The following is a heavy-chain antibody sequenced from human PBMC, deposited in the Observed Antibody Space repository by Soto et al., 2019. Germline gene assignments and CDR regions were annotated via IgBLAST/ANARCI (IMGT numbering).Heavy chain of an antibody. CDR2: INAGNGNT. CDR1: GYTFTSYA. CDR3: ARSIVVVTALDY. Sequence: ASVKVSCKASGYTFTSYAMHWVRQAPGQRLEWMGWINAGNGNTKYSQKFQGRVTITRDTSASTAYMELSSLRSEDKAVYYCARSIVVVTALDYWGQGTTVTVSS. D-gene: IGHD2-21*02. J-gene: IGHJ4*03. V-gene: IGHV1-3*01.